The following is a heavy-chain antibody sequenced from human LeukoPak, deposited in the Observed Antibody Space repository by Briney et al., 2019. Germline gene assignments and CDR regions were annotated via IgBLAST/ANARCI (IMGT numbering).Heavy chain of an antibody. Sequence: TSETLSLTCTVSGDSISNYYWNWIRQPPGKGLDWIGYIYYSGSTNYNPSLKSRVTISVDTSKNQFSLKLTSVTAADTAVYYCARTRAYGGRPDYWGQGTLVTVSS. V-gene: IGHV4-59*01. CDR2: IYYSGST. CDR1: GDSISNYY. D-gene: IGHD4-23*01. J-gene: IGHJ4*02. CDR3: ARTRAYGGRPDY.